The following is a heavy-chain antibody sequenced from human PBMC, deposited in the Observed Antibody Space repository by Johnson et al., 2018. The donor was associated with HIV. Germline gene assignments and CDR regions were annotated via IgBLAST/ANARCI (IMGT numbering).Heavy chain of an antibody. CDR1: GFTVSSND. V-gene: IGHV3-53*01. Sequence: VQLVESGGGVVRPGGSLRLSCAASGFTVSSNDMSWVRQAPGKGLEGVSVIYSGGSTYYADSVKGRFTISRDNSKNTLYLQMNSLRAEDTAVYYCARDVRMDKAFDIWGQGTMVTVSS. D-gene: IGHD2-15*01. J-gene: IGHJ3*02. CDR2: IYSGGST. CDR3: ARDVRMDKAFDI.